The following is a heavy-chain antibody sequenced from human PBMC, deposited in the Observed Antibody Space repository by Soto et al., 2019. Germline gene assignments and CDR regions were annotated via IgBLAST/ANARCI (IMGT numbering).Heavy chain of an antibody. CDR3: AKDEIIYDYGYTFDY. J-gene: IGHJ4*02. CDR2: ISYDGSNK. CDR1: GVTFCSYG. V-gene: IGHV3-30*18. Sequence: PGGSLRLSCAASGVTFCSYGMHWVRQAPGKGLEWVAVISYDGSNKYYADSVKGRFTISRDNSKNTLYLQMNSLRAEDTAVYYCAKDEIIYDYGYTFDYWGQGTLVTVSS. D-gene: IGHD4-17*01.